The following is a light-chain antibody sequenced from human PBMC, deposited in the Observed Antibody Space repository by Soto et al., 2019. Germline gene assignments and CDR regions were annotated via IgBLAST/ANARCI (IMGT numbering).Light chain of an antibody. CDR2: GAS. Sequence: ATLSVSPGEGGTLSCRASQSVSRNLAWYQQKPGQAPRLLIYGASARATGIPARFSGSGSGTEFTLTISSLQSGDFAVYYCQQYNNWPPTFGQGTKVDIK. CDR3: QQYNNWPPT. CDR1: QSVSRN. V-gene: IGKV3-15*01. J-gene: IGKJ1*01.